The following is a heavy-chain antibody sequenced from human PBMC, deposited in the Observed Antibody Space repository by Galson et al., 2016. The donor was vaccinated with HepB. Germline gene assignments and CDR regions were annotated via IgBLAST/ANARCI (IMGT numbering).Heavy chain of an antibody. CDR1: GFTFSRSW. CDR3: ARVRREADSN. CDR2: IKEDGSET. V-gene: IGHV3-7*03. J-gene: IGHJ4*02. D-gene: IGHD1-26*01. Sequence: SLRLSCAASGFTFSRSWMGWARQAPGKGPEWVATIKEDGSETYYVDSVKGQFTISRDNAKNSVYLQMHSLRVEDTAVYYCARVRREADSNWSQGTLVTVSS.